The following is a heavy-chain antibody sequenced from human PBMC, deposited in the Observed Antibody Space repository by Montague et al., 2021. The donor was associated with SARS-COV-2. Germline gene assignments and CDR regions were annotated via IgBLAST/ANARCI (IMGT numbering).Heavy chain of an antibody. J-gene: IGHJ4*02. CDR2: VYHSGYT. Sequence: SETLSLTCSVSGFSISSGFYWAWIRQSPGKGPEWIGTVYHSGYTHYNPSLKCRVTVSIDTSTNQFSLTVTSVTAADNAVYFCSRRGYTGSDYFDYWGQGTLVTVSS. CDR3: SRRGYTGSDYFDY. CDR1: GFSISSGFY. D-gene: IGHD5-12*01. V-gene: IGHV4-38-2*01.